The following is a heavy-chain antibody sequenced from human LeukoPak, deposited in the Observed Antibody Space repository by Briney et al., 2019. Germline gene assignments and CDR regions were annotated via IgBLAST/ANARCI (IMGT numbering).Heavy chain of an antibody. V-gene: IGHV4-31*03. CDR3: AREGYTDAFDI. J-gene: IGHJ3*02. D-gene: IGHD5-18*01. CDR1: GGSISSGAYY. Sequence: SETLSLTCTVSGGSISSGAYYWSWIRQHPGKGLEWIGYIYYSGSTYYNPSLKSRVTMSVDTSKNQFSLRLSSVTAADTAVYYCAREGYTDAFDIWGQGTMVTVSS. CDR2: IYYSGST.